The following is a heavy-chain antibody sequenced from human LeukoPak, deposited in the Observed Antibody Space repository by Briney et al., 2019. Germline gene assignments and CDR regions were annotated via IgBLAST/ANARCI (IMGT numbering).Heavy chain of an antibody. D-gene: IGHD2-15*01. CDR1: GFTFSSYG. V-gene: IGHV3-33*08. CDR2: IWYDGSNK. J-gene: IGHJ5*02. CDR3: VRDKVVVAVGWFDP. Sequence: GTSLRLSCAASGFTFSSYGMHWVRQAPGKGLEWVAVIWYDGSNKYYADSEKGRFTISRDNSKNTLYLQMNSLRAEDTAVYYCVRDKVVVAVGWFDPWGQGTLVTVSS.